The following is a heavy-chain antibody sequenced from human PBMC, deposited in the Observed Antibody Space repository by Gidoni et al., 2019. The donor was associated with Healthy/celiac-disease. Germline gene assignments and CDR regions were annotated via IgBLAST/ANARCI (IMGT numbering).Heavy chain of an antibody. CDR3: ARLSVVVPAATRMANYYYGMDV. V-gene: IGHV4-39*01. Sequence: QLQLQESGPGLVKPSETLSLTCTVSGGSISSSSYYWGWIRQPPGKGLEWIGSIYYSGSTYYNPSLKSRVTISVDTSKTQFSLKLSSVTAADTAVYYCARLSVVVPAATRMANYYYGMDVWGQGTTVTVSS. CDR2: IYYSGST. D-gene: IGHD2-2*01. J-gene: IGHJ6*02. CDR1: GGSISSSSYY.